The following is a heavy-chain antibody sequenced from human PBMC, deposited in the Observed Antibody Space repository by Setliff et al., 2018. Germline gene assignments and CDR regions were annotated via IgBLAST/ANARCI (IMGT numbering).Heavy chain of an antibody. J-gene: IGHJ4*02. V-gene: IGHV1-69*05. CDR3: ARERGYYLDSTNYYYYFDY. Sequence: SVKVSCKASGFVFTNYAITWVRQAPGQGLEWMGRINPNSAVTNYAQKFQGRVTIITDESTSTAYMELSSLRSEDTAVYYCARERGYYLDSTNYYYYFDYWGQGTLVTVSS. CDR2: INPNSAVT. D-gene: IGHD3-22*01. CDR1: GFVFTNYA.